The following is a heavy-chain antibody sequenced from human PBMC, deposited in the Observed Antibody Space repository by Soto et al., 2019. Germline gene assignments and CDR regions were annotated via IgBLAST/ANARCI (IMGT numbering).Heavy chain of an antibody. V-gene: IGHV1-2*02. D-gene: IGHD6-13*01. J-gene: IGHJ5*02. CDR3: ARDLPPEIAAAGSGWFDP. CDR1: GYTFTGYY. CDR2: INPNSGGT. Sequence: ASVKVSCKASGYTFTGYYMHWVRQAPGQGLEWMGWINPNSGGTNYAQKFQGRVTMTRDTSISTAYMELSRLRSDDTAVYYCARDLPPEIAAAGSGWFDPWGQGTLVTVSS.